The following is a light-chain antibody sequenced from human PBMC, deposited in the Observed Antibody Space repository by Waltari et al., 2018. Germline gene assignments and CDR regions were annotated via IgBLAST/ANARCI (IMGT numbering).Light chain of an antibody. J-gene: IGKJ2*01. CDR2: LGS. V-gene: IGKV2-28*01. CDR3: MQALQTPPP. Sequence: DIVMTQSPLSLPVTPGAPASISGRSSQSLLHSNGYNYLDWYLQKPGQSPQLLIYLGSNRASGVPDRFSGSGSGTDFTLKISRVEAEDVGVYYCMQALQTPPPFGQGTKLEIK. CDR1: QSLLHSNGYNY.